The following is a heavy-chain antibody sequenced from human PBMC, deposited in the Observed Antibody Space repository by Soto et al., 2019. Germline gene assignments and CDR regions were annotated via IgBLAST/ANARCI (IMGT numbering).Heavy chain of an antibody. V-gene: IGHV3-33*01. CDR3: ARGDIAVAGYLDY. Sequence: GGSLRLSCAASGFTFSDYGMHWVRRAPGKGLEWVALIWFDSSHKYYADSVKGRFTISRDNSKNTLSLQMNSLRADDTGVYYCARGDIAVAGYLDYWGQGTLVTVSS. CDR1: GFTFSDYG. D-gene: IGHD6-13*01. CDR2: IWFDSSHK. J-gene: IGHJ4*02.